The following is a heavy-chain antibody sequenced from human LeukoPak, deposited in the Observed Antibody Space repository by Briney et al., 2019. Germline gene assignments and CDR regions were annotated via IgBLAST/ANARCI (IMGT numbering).Heavy chain of an antibody. CDR3: ERGLGQYYDTSDNWFDP. D-gene: IGHD3-22*01. CDR1: GFTFSSYS. V-gene: IGHV3-74*01. J-gene: IGHJ5*02. CDR2: INSDGINT. Sequence: GSLRLSCAASGFTFSSYSMNWVRQAPGKGLEWVSRINSDGINTSYADSVKGRFTISRDNAKNPMNLQMNSLRAEDTAVYYCERGLGQYYDTSDNWFDPWGQGTLVTVSS.